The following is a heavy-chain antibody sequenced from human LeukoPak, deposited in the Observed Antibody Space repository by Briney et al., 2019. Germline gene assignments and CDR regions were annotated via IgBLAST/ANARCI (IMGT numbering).Heavy chain of an antibody. V-gene: IGHV1-3*01. CDR1: GYTFTNFV. CDR2: INPSNDDT. Sequence: ASVKVSCKASGYTFTNFVIHWVRQAPGQRLEWLGWINPSNDDTKYSQKFQGRVTITRDTSASTAYMELGSLRSEDTALYYCARDQIGVAAAAYWGQGTLVTVSS. D-gene: IGHD6-13*01. CDR3: ARDQIGVAAAAY. J-gene: IGHJ4*02.